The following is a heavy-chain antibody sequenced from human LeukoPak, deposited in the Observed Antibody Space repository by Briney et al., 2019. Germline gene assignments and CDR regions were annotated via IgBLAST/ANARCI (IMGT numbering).Heavy chain of an antibody. CDR3: GSGGPRAARGIFVLGAFDI. Sequence: SETLSLTCTVSGGSISSYYWSWIRQPPGKGLEWIGYIYYSGSTNYNPSLKSRVTISVDTSKNQFSPKLSSVTAADTAVYYCGSGGPRAARGIFVLGAFDIWGQGKMVTVSS. CDR1: GGSISSYY. J-gene: IGHJ3*02. D-gene: IGHD6-6*01. V-gene: IGHV4-59*01. CDR2: IYYSGST.